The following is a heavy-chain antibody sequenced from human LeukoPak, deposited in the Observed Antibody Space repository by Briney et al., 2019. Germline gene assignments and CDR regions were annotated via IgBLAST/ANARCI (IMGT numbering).Heavy chain of an antibody. J-gene: IGHJ6*03. CDR3: ARRGTSSNYYYYYMDV. D-gene: IGHD1-14*01. CDR2: INPNSGGT. V-gene: IGHV1-2*02. CDR1: GYTFTGYY. Sequence: WASVKVSCKASGYTFTGYYMHWVRQAPGQGLEWMGWINPNSGGTNYAQKFQGRVTMTRDTSISTAYMELSRLRSDDTAVYYCARRGTSSNYYYYYMDVWGKGTTVTVSS.